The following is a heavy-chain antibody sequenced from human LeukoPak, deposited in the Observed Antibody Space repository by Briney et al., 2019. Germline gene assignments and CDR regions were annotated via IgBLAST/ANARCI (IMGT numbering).Heavy chain of an antibody. CDR1: GGSISSGGYS. J-gene: IGHJ4*02. V-gene: IGHV4-30-2*01. CDR2: IYHSGST. CDR3: ARHPLSYGSGSFDY. Sequence: PSETLSLTCAVSGGSISSGGYSWSWIRQPPGKGLEWIGYIYHSGSTYYNPSLKSRVTISVDRSKNQFSLKLSSVTAADTAVYYCARHPLSYGSGSFDYWGQGTLVTVSS. D-gene: IGHD3-10*01.